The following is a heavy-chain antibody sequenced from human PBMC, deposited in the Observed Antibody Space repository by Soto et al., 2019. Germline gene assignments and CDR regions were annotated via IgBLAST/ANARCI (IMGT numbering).Heavy chain of an antibody. CDR3: ERARYFDWLEVHL. CDR1: GYDFTNYG. Sequence: QVRLVQSGAEVKKPGASVKVSCKTYGYDFTNYGINWVRQAPGQGLEWMGWISAYNGNIVYAQNFRGRATLTTDTSTGSAYMELRSLRSDDTAVYYCERARYFDWLEVHLWGQGTLVTVSS. J-gene: IGHJ4*02. V-gene: IGHV1-18*01. CDR2: ISAYNGNI. D-gene: IGHD3-9*01.